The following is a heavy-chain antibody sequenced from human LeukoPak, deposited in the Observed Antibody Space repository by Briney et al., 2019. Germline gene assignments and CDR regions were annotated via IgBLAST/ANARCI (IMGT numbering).Heavy chain of an antibody. D-gene: IGHD2-2*01. CDR1: GFTFSSYA. J-gene: IGHJ4*02. V-gene: IGHV3-30-3*01. CDR2: ISYDGSNK. Sequence: GGSLRLSCAASGFTFSSYAMHWVRQAPGKGLEWVAVISYDGSNKYYADSVKGRFTVSRDNSKNTLYLQMNSLRAEDTAVYYCARGYCSSTSCAGDYWGQGTLVTVSS. CDR3: ARGYCSSTSCAGDY.